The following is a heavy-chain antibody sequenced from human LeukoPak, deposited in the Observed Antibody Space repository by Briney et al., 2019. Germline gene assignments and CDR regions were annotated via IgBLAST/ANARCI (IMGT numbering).Heavy chain of an antibody. J-gene: IGHJ4*02. Sequence: SETLSLTCTVSGGSISSYYWSWIRQPPGKGLEWIGYIYYSGSTNYNPSLKSRVTISVDMSKNQFSLKLSSVTAADTAVYYCTRGAGWLIDYWGQGILVTVSS. CDR3: TRGAGWLIDY. V-gene: IGHV4-59*12. CDR1: GGSISSYY. CDR2: IYYSGST. D-gene: IGHD3-16*01.